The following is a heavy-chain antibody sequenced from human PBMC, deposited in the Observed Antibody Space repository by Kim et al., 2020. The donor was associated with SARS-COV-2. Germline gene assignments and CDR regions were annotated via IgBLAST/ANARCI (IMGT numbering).Heavy chain of an antibody. CDR3: AKAVPGNFFDY. D-gene: IGHD6-19*01. J-gene: IGHJ4*02. Sequence: GGSLRLSCAASGFTFSSYAMNWVRQAPGKGLEWISAISGNGGGTFYTDSAKGRFTISRDNSKSTLYLQINSLRVEDTAIYYCAKAVPGNFFDYWGQGTLVTVSS. CDR2: ISGNGGGT. V-gene: IGHV3-23*01. CDR1: GFTFSSYA.